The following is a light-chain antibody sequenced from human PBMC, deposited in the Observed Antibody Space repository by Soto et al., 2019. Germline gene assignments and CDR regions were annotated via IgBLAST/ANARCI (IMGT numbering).Light chain of an antibody. CDR3: QQYNSYPRT. CDR2: DAS. V-gene: IGKV1-5*01. J-gene: IGKJ1*01. CDR1: QSISSW. Sequence: DIQMTQSPSTLSASVGDRVTITCRASQSISSWLAWYQQKPGKAPKLLIYDASSLESGVPSRFSGCGSGTELTLTISSLQPDDFATYYCQQYNSYPRTFGQGTKVEIK.